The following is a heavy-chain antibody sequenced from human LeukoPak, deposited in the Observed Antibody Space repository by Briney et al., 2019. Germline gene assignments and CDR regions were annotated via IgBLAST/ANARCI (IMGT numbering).Heavy chain of an antibody. CDR3: ARESMHRVSIAAFDY. J-gene: IGHJ4*02. Sequence: SETLSLTCAVSGGSISSSNCWSWVRQPPGKGLEWIGEIYHSGSTNYNPSLKSRVTISVDKSKNQFSLKLSSVTAADTAVYYCARESMHRVSIAAFDYWGQGTLVTVSS. CDR2: IYHSGST. D-gene: IGHD6-6*01. V-gene: IGHV4-4*02. CDR1: GGSISSSNC.